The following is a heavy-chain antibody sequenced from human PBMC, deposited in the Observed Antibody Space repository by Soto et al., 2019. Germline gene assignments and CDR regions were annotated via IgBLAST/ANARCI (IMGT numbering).Heavy chain of an antibody. CDR3: ARDLGIADRSYYGMDV. CDR1: GYSISSGYY. D-gene: IGHD6-6*01. CDR2: IYHSGST. Sequence: SETLSLTCAVSGYSISSGYYWGWIRQPPGKGLEWIGSIYHSGSTYYNPSLKSRVTISVDTSKNQFSLKLSSVTAADTAVYYCARDLGIADRSYYGMDVWGQGTTVTVSS. J-gene: IGHJ6*02. V-gene: IGHV4-38-2*02.